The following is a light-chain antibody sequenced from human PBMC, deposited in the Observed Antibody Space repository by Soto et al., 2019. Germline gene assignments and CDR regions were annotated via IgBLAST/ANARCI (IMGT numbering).Light chain of an antibody. V-gene: IGKV3-15*01. CDR2: GAS. J-gene: IGKJ2*01. CDR1: QSISRT. CDR3: KHYNTWPG. Sequence: EILMTQSPATLSVSPGEGLTLSCRASQSISRTLAWYQQRPGQAPRLLIYGASSRATGVPARFSGSGSGTEFTLTISSLQSEDFAVYYCKHYNTWPGFGQGTKLEIK.